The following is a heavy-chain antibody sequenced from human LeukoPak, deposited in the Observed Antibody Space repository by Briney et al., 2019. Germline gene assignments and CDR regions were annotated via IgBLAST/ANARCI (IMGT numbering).Heavy chain of an antibody. CDR2: IDPTDSYT. Sequence: GESLKISCKGSGYIFTSYWISWVRQMPGKGLEWMGRIDPTDSYTNYSPSFQGHVTISADKSISTAYLHWSSLEASDTAMYYCARHPEDWFDPWGQGTLATVSS. CDR1: GYIFTSYW. J-gene: IGHJ5*02. V-gene: IGHV5-10-1*01. CDR3: ARHPEDWFDP.